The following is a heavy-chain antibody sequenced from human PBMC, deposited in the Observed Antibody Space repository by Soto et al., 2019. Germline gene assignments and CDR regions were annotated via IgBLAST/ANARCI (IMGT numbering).Heavy chain of an antibody. CDR2: FDPEDGET. J-gene: IGHJ4*02. V-gene: IGHV1-24*01. Sequence: QVQVVQSGAEVKKPGASVKVSCKVSGYTLTDLAMHWVRQAPGKGLEWVGGFDPEDGETIYAQKFQGRVTMTEDTATDKAYMELSSLRSEDTAVYYCATRGTRWLQSPFDYWGQGTLVTVSS. D-gene: IGHD1-1*01. CDR1: GYTLTDLA. CDR3: ATRGTRWLQSPFDY.